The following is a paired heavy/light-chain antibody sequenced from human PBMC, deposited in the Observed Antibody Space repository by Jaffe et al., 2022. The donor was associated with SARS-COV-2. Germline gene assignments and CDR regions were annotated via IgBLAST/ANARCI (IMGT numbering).Light chain of an antibody. V-gene: IGKV1-17*01. CDR2: GAS. CDR3: LQHNNYPPLS. Sequence: DIQMTQSPSSLSASVGDRVTITCRASQGIKNDLAWYQQKPGKAPKRLIYGASSLQSGVPSRFSGSGSGTEFTLTISSLQPEDFATYYCLQHNNYPPLSFGGGTKVEIK. J-gene: IGKJ4*01. CDR1: QGIKND.
Heavy chain of an antibody. CDR2: MSTKSTSA. V-gene: IGHV1-8*01. J-gene: IGHJ4*02. CDR1: GYAFTDCD. CDR3: ARVCGSIDY. Sequence: QVQLVQSGAEVKRPGASVKVSCKASGYAFTDCDINWIRQAAGQGLEWMGWMSTKSTSAGQAQKFQGRVTMTRNTATGTAYMEMSSLRSEDTAVYYCARVCGSIDYWGQGTLVTVSS.